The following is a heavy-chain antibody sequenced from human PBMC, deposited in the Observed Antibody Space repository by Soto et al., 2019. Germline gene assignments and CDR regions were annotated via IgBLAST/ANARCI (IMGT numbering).Heavy chain of an antibody. CDR2: IFYSGST. V-gene: IGHV4-30-4*01. CDR1: GASISSGDYY. CDR3: ARAMYCSNGVCLLYYHYGMDV. J-gene: IGHJ6*02. D-gene: IGHD2-8*01. Sequence: QVQLQESSLGLVKPSQTLSLTCTVSGASISSGDYYWSWIRQPPGKGLEWIGYIFYSGSTYYNPSLKSRVTISVDTSKNQFSLKLSSVSAADTAVYYCARAMYCSNGVCLLYYHYGMDVWGQGTTVTVS.